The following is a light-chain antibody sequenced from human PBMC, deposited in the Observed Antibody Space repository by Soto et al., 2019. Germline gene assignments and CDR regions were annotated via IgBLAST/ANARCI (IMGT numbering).Light chain of an antibody. CDR1: QSISSW. V-gene: IGKV1-5*03. CDR3: QQYNSFPT. J-gene: IGKJ1*01. Sequence: DIQMTQSPSTLSASVGDRVTNTCRASQSISSWLAWYQQKPGKAPKLLIYKASSLESGVPSRFSGSGSGTEFTLTISSLQPDDFATYYCQQYNSFPTFGQGTKVEIK. CDR2: KAS.